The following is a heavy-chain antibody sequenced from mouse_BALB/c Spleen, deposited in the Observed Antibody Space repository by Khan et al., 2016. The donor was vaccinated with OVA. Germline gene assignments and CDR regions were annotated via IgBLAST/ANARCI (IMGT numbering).Heavy chain of an antibody. CDR1: GFNIKDTY. J-gene: IGHJ4*01. Sequence: VQLKESGAELVKPGASVKLSCTASGFNIKDTYIHWVKQRPEQGLEWIGRIDPEFGNTKYDPKFQDKATIIADTSSNTVYLHLSSLTSEDTAVYFCTRTEIQYYGSYAMDYWGQGISVTVSS. V-gene: IGHV14-3*02. D-gene: IGHD1-2*01. CDR3: TRTEIQYYGSYAMDY. CDR2: IDPEFGNT.